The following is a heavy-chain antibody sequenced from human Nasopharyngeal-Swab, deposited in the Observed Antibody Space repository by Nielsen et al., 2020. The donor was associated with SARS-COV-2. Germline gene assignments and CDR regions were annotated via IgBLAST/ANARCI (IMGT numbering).Heavy chain of an antibody. CDR2: ISSSSSYI. J-gene: IGHJ6*02. V-gene: IGHV3-21*01. D-gene: IGHD3-10*01. CDR3: ARDYYGSGSYLYYYYGMDV. Sequence: GEFLENCNAGSGHVFSSYSMNWVRQAPGKGLEWVSSISSSSSYIYYADSVKGRFTISRDNAKNSLYLQMNSLRAEDTAVYYCARDYYGSGSYLYYYYGMDVWGQGTTVTVSS. CDR1: GHVFSSYS.